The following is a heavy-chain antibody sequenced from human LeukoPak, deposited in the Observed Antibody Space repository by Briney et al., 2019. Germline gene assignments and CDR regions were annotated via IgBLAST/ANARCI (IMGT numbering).Heavy chain of an antibody. CDR1: GGSISSYY. CDR3: ARNAVLLWFGELLPEEYYFDY. CDR2: IYYSGST. V-gene: IGHV4-59*01. Sequence: TSETLSLTCTVSGGSISSYYWSWIRQPPGKGLEWIGYIYYSGSTNYNPSLKSRVTISVDTSKNQFSLKLSSVTAADTAVYYCARNAVLLWFGELLPEEYYFDYWGQGTLVTVSS. D-gene: IGHD3-10*01. J-gene: IGHJ4*02.